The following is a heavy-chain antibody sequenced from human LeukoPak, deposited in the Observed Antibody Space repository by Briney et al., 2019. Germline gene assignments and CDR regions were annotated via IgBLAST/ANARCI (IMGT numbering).Heavy chain of an antibody. V-gene: IGHV4-30-2*01. CDR1: GGSISSGGYS. Sequence: PSETLSLTCAVSGGSISSGGYSWSWIRQPPGKGLEWIGYIYHSGSTNYNPSLKSRVTISVDTSKNQFSLKLSSVTAADTAVYYCARDYGDYLFDYWGQGTLVTVSS. J-gene: IGHJ4*02. D-gene: IGHD4-17*01. CDR2: IYHSGST. CDR3: ARDYGDYLFDY.